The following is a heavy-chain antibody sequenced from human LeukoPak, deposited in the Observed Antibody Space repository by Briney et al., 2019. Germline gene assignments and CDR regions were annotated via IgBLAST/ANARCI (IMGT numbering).Heavy chain of an antibody. J-gene: IGHJ4*02. Sequence: GRSLRLSCAASGFTFSNYAIHWVRQAPGKGLEWVAVISHDGTNKYYADSVKGRFTISRDNSKNTLFLQMNSLRAEDTAVYYCARVDWEGSGSYYFDSWGQGTLVTVSS. D-gene: IGHD1-26*01. CDR2: ISHDGTNK. CDR3: ARVDWEGSGSYYFDS. CDR1: GFTFSNYA. V-gene: IGHV3-30-3*01.